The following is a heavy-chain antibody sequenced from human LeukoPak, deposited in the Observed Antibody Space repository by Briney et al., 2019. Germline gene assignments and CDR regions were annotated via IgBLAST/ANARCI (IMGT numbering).Heavy chain of an antibody. J-gene: IGHJ4*02. D-gene: IGHD2-2*01. V-gene: IGHV3-74*01. CDR2: IDSDGSTT. CDR1: GFTFSSYW. Sequence: GGSLRLSCAASGFTFSSYWMSWVRHAPGKGLVWVSRIDSDGSTTDYADSVKGRFTISRDNANNTLYLQMNSLRAEDAGVYYCARGLTLLGYCSSTSCLMNYWGQGTLVTVSS. CDR3: ARGLTLLGYCSSTSCLMNY.